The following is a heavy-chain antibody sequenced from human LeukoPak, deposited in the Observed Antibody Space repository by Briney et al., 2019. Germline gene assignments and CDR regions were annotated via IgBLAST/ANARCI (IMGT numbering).Heavy chain of an antibody. CDR2: ISAYNGNT. J-gene: IGHJ6*02. D-gene: IGHD2-2*01. Sequence: GASVKVSCKASGYTFTSYGISWVRQAPGQGLEWMGWISAYNGNTNYAQKLQGRVTMTTDTSTSTAYMKLRSLRSDDTAVYYCARDPAVGDIVVVPAAKSYYYYYGMDVWGQGTTVTVSS. CDR1: GYTFTSYG. V-gene: IGHV1-18*01. CDR3: ARDPAVGDIVVVPAAKSYYYYYGMDV.